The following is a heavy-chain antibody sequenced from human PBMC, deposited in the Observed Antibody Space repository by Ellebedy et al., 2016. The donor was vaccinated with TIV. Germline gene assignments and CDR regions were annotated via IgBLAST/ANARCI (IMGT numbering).Heavy chain of an antibody. J-gene: IGHJ6*03. V-gene: IGHV3-11*05. D-gene: IGHD2-2*01. CDR3: AKDHLDIVVVPAASYYYYYMDV. Sequence: GGSLRLXXAASGFTFSDYYMSWIRQAPGKGLEWVSYISSSSSYTNYADSVKGRFTISRDNAKNSLYLQMNSLRAEDTALYYCAKDHLDIVVVPAASYYYYYMDVWGKGTTVTVSS. CDR2: ISSSSSYT. CDR1: GFTFSDYY.